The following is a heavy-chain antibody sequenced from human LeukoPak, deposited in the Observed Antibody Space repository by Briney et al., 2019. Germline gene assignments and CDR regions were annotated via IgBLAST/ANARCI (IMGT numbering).Heavy chain of an antibody. Sequence: GGSLRLSCSASGFTFSSNAIHWVRQAPGKGLEWVAVISNDGSNKYYADSVKGRFTISRDNSKNTLYLQMNGLRAEDTAVYYCARDYSGNYYKGFDYWGQGTLVTVSS. D-gene: IGHD1-26*01. V-gene: IGHV3-30-3*01. J-gene: IGHJ4*02. CDR1: GFTFSSNA. CDR3: ARDYSGNYYKGFDY. CDR2: ISNDGSNK.